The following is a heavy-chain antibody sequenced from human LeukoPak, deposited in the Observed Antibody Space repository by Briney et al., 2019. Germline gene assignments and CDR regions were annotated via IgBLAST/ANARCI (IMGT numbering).Heavy chain of an antibody. CDR2: IYTSGST. CDR3: ARAQDYGDYSYYYGMDV. D-gene: IGHD4-17*01. J-gene: IGHJ6*02. Sequence: SETLSLTCTVSGGSISSGSYYWSWIRQPAGKGLEWIGRIYTSGSTNYNPSLKSRVTISVDTSKNQFSLKLSSVTAADTAVYYCARAQDYGDYSYYYGMDVWGQGTTVTVSS. V-gene: IGHV4-61*02. CDR1: GGSISSGSYY.